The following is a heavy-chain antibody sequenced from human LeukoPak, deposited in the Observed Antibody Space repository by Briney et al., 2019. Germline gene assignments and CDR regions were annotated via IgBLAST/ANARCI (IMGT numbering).Heavy chain of an antibody. CDR2: IYTSGST. J-gene: IGHJ6*02. CDR1: GGSISSGSYY. CDR3: ARTYYDILTGYYIPLDV. Sequence: PSQTLSLTCTVSGGSISSGSYYWSWIRQPAGKGLEWIGRIYTSGSTNYNPSLKSRVTISVDTSKNQFSLKLSSVTAADTAVYYCARTYYDILTGYYIPLDVWGQGTTVTVSS. V-gene: IGHV4-61*02. D-gene: IGHD3-9*01.